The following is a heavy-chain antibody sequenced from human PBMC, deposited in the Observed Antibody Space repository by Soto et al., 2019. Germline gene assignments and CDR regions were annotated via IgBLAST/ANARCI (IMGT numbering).Heavy chain of an antibody. Sequence: QVQLVQSGAEVKKPGASVKVSCKASGYTFTSYGISWVRQAPGQGLEWMGWISAYNGNTNYAQKLQGRVTMTTDTTTSTAYMELRSLRSDDTAVDYCARIHMGRGVIRLVWFDPWGQGTLVTVSS. D-gene: IGHD3-10*01. J-gene: IGHJ5*02. CDR3: ARIHMGRGVIRLVWFDP. CDR1: GYTFTSYG. V-gene: IGHV1-18*01. CDR2: ISAYNGNT.